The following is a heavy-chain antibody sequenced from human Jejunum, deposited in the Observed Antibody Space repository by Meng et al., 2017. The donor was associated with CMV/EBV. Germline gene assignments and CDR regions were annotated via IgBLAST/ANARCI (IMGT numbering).Heavy chain of an antibody. V-gene: IGHV1-18*01. CDR1: GYTCTTFG. D-gene: IGHD4-23*01. J-gene: IGHJ4*02. Sequence: KASGYTCTTFGFSWVRQAPGQGLEWMGWISAYNGNTNYAQKFQGRVTMTTDTSTTPAYMELRNLKSDDTAVYYCARVLLGYGGNPAFWGQGTLVTVSS. CDR2: ISAYNGNT. CDR3: ARVLLGYGGNPAF.